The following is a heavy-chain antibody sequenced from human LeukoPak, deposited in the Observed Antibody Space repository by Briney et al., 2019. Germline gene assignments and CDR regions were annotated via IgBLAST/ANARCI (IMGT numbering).Heavy chain of an antibody. Sequence: GESLKISCKGSGYSFTSYWIGWGRQMPGKGLEWMGIIYPCDSYTRYSPSFQGQVTLSADKPISTAYLQWSSLKASDTAMYYCARRSSGWYLDYSGQGTLVTVSS. J-gene: IGHJ4*02. CDR3: ARRSSGWYLDY. V-gene: IGHV5-51*01. CDR1: GYSFTSYW. D-gene: IGHD6-19*01. CDR2: IYPCDSYT.